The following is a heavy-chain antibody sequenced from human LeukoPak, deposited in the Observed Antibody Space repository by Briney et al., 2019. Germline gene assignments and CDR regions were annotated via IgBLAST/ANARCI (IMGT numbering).Heavy chain of an antibody. CDR1: GYTFTGFY. V-gene: IGHV1-2*06. D-gene: IGHD4-17*01. Sequence: ASVKVSCKASGYTFTGFYMHWVRQAPGQGLEWMGRINPNSGGTNYAQKFQGRVTMTRDTSITTVYMELTRLRSDGTAVYYCARDLGDFGDYLVGYYWGQGTLVTVSS. CDR2: INPNSGGT. CDR3: ARDLGDFGDYLVGYY. J-gene: IGHJ4*02.